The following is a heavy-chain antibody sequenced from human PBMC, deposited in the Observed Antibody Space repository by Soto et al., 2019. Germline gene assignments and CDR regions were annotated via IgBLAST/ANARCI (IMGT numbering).Heavy chain of an antibody. Sequence: PSEALSLTCTVSGGSISRSSYYWGWIRQAPGKGLEWIGSIYYSGSTYYNPSLKSRVTISVDTSKNQFSLKLSSVTAADTAVYYCARRGTYDFWSGYRELGGMDVWGQGTTVTVSS. CDR1: GGSISRSSYY. V-gene: IGHV4-39*01. D-gene: IGHD3-3*01. J-gene: IGHJ6*02. CDR2: IYYSGST. CDR3: ARRGTYDFWSGYRELGGMDV.